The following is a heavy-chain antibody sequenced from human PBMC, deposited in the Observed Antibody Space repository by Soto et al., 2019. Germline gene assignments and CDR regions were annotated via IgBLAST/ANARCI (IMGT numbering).Heavy chain of an antibody. CDR3: ARSLAGYSSRGMDV. D-gene: IGHD6-13*01. Sequence: SETLSLTCTVSGGSVSGGSHYWSWIRQPPGKGLEWIGYIYVSGNTNYNPSLKSRVTISVDTSKNQFSLKLSSVTAADTAVYYCARSLAGYSSRGMDVWGQGTTVTVSS. CDR1: GGSVSGGSHY. J-gene: IGHJ6*02. V-gene: IGHV4-61*01. CDR2: IYVSGNT.